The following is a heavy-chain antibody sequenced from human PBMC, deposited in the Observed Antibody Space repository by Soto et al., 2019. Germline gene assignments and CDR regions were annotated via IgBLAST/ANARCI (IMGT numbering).Heavy chain of an antibody. Sequence: QVQLVESGGGVDQPGPSLRLSCVASGFTFNKFDMHWIRQTPDKRLQWVAFIDYDGINKYYTGSVKGRFSVSRDNSKNTVSLQMNNLGLEDTATYFCARGDQDDILHRYYAMDVWGPGTTVSIAS. CDR1: GFTFNKFD. CDR3: ARGDQDDILHRYYAMDV. D-gene: IGHD1-26*01. CDR2: IDYDGINK. J-gene: IGHJ6*02. V-gene: IGHV3-30-3*01.